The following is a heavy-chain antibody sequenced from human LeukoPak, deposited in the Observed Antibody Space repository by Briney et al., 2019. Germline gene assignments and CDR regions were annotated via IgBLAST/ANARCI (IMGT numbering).Heavy chain of an antibody. CDR2: IYSDGST. Sequence: GGSLRLSCAASRFTVSSNYMSWVRQAPGKGLEWVSEIYSDGSTYYAASVKGRFSISRDNSKNTVYLQMSSLRAEDTAVYYCARALRWGASNAFDIWGQGTMVTVSS. J-gene: IGHJ3*02. CDR1: RFTVSSNY. V-gene: IGHV3-53*01. D-gene: IGHD5-24*01. CDR3: ARALRWGASNAFDI.